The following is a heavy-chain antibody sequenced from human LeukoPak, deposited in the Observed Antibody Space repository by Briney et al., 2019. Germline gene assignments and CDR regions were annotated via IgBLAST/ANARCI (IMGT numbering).Heavy chain of an antibody. CDR3: ARDRYYGAGSYGNYYGMDV. Sequence: GGSLRLSCAASGFTVSSNYLKWVRQAPGKGLEWVPLVYAGGSTYYADSVKGRFTISRDKSKNTLYLQMNSLRAEDSAVYYCARDRYYGAGSYGNYYGMDVWGQGTTVTVSS. J-gene: IGHJ6*02. CDR2: VYAGGST. CDR1: GFTVSSNY. D-gene: IGHD3-10*01. V-gene: IGHV3-53*05.